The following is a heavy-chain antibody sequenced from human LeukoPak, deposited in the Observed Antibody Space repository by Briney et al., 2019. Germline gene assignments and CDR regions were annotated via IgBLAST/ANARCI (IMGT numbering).Heavy chain of an antibody. D-gene: IGHD2/OR15-2a*01. J-gene: IGHJ4*02. V-gene: IGHV3-23*01. Sequence: PGGSLRLSCAASGFTFSTYSMNWVRQAPGKGLEWVSAISAGGGGTYYADSVKGRFTISRDNSKSTLYLQMDSLRAEDTALYYCARDRTTTGLLLAGLIDYWGQATLVTVSS. CDR2: ISAGGGGT. CDR3: ARDRTTTGLLLAGLIDY. CDR1: GFTFSTYS.